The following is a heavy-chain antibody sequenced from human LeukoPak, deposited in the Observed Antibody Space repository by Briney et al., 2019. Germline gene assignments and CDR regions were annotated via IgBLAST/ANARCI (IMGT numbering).Heavy chain of an antibody. Sequence: ASVKVSCKASGYTFTGYYMHWVRQAPGQGLGWMGRINPNSGDTNYAQKFRGRVTMTRDTSISTAYMELSRLRSDDTAVYYCARVDIVVVPAAGDFDYWGQGTLVTVSS. CDR1: GYTFTGYY. D-gene: IGHD2-2*01. J-gene: IGHJ4*02. CDR3: ARVDIVVVPAAGDFDY. V-gene: IGHV1-2*06. CDR2: INPNSGDT.